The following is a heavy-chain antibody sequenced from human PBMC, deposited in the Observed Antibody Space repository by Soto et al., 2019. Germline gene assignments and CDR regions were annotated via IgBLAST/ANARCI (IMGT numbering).Heavy chain of an antibody. D-gene: IGHD3-10*01. CDR3: ARPAWFGEPGAFDI. J-gene: IGHJ3*02. Sequence: GASVKVSCKASGGTFSSYAISWVRQAPGQGLEWMGGIIPIFGTANYAQKFQGRVTITADESTSTAYMGLSSLRSEDTAMYYCARPAWFGEPGAFDIWGQGTMVTVSS. CDR2: IIPIFGTA. V-gene: IGHV1-69*13. CDR1: GGTFSSYA.